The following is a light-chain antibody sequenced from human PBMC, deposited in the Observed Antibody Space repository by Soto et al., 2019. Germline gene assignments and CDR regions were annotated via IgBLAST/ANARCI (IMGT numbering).Light chain of an antibody. J-gene: IGKJ4*02. V-gene: IGKV1-39*01. Sequence: DIQMTQSPSSLSASVGDRVTITCPARQRISSYLYWYQQKPGKAPKLLIYAASSLQSGVPSRLSGSGSGTEYTLTICSLRPEEFATYYCQLRRTVGGGTKVEIK. CDR1: QRISSY. CDR2: AAS. CDR3: QLRRT.